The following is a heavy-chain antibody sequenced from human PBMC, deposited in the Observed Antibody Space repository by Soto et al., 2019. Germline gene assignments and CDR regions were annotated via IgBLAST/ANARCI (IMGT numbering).Heavy chain of an antibody. D-gene: IGHD3-3*01. V-gene: IGHV1-3*05. CDR1: GYTFTSYA. CDR3: ARGFPLGFDP. J-gene: IGHJ5*02. Sequence: QVQLVQSGAEKKKPGASVKVSCKASGYTFTSYAIDWVRQAPGQRLEWMGWINAGNGNTKYSQKFQGRVTITRDTSASTDYMELSSLRSEDTAVYYCARGFPLGFDPWGQGTLVTVSS. CDR2: INAGNGNT.